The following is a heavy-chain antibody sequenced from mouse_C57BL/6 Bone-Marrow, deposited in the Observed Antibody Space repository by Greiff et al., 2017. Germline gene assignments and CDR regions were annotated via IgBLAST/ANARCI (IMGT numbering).Heavy chain of an antibody. D-gene: IGHD2-12*01. V-gene: IGHV5-17*01. J-gene: IGHJ4*01. CDR1: GFTFSDYG. CDR2: ISSGSSTI. Sequence: DVMLVESGGGLVKPGGSLKLSCAASGFTFSDYGMHWVRQAPGKGLEWVAYISSGSSTIYYADTVKGRFTISRDNAKNTLFLQMTSLRSEDTAMYYCARDSVNAMDYWGQGTSVTVSS. CDR3: ARDSVNAMDY.